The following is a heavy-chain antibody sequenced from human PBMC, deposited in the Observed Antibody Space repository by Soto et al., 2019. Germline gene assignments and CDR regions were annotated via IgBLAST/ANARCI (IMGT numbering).Heavy chain of an antibody. D-gene: IGHD3-3*01. Sequence: QVQLVESGGGVVQPGRSLRLSCAASGFTFSSYGMHWVRQAPGKGLEWVAVISYDGSNKYYADSVKGRFTISRDNSKNTLYLQMNSLRAEDTAVYYCAKGAWYYDFSLYGMDVW. V-gene: IGHV3-30*18. CDR3: AKGAWYYDFSLYGMDV. J-gene: IGHJ6*01. CDR2: ISYDGSNK. CDR1: GFTFSSYG.